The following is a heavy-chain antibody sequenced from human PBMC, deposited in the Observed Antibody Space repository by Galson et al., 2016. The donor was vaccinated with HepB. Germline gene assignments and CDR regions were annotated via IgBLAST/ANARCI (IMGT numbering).Heavy chain of an antibody. J-gene: IGHJ4*02. CDR3: TKDILRESGTHSELDY. D-gene: IGHD1-26*01. Sequence: SLRLSCAASGFTFEDYAMHWVRQTPGKGLEWVSGISWNSGTIDYADSVKGRFTISRDNAKNSLYLQMSSLRPEDTALYYRTKDILRESGTHSELDYWGQGTLVTVSS. V-gene: IGHV3-9*01. CDR1: GFTFEDYA. CDR2: ISWNSGTI.